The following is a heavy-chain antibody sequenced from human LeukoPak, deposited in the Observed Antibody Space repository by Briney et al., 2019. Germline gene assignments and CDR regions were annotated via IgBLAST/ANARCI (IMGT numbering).Heavy chain of an antibody. CDR3: TRVAQSGPTGWFDP. Sequence: GGSLRLSCAASGFTFNTYSMNWVRQAPGKGLEWVSSISSSSNTIYYADSVKGRFTISRDNAKNSLYLQMNSLRAEDTAVYYCTRVAQSGPTGWFDPWGQGTLVTVSS. J-gene: IGHJ5*02. V-gene: IGHV3-48*04. CDR2: ISSSSNTI. CDR1: GFTFNTYS. D-gene: IGHD1-1*01.